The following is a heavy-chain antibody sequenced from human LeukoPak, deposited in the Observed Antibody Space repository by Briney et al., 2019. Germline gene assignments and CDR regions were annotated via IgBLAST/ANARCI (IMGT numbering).Heavy chain of an antibody. Sequence: IPSETLSLTCTVSGGSVSSGSYYWSWIRQPPGKGLEWIGYIYYSGSTNYNPSLKSRVTISVDTSKNQFSLKLSSVTAADTAVYYCARGETTVGIPFDYWGQGTLVTVSS. CDR1: GGSVSSGSYY. CDR2: IYYSGST. V-gene: IGHV4-61*01. J-gene: IGHJ4*02. D-gene: IGHD4-11*01. CDR3: ARGETTVGIPFDY.